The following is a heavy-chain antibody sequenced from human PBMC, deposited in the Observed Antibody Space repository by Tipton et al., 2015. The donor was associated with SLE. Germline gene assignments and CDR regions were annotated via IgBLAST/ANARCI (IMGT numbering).Heavy chain of an antibody. CDR1: GYSISSGYY. V-gene: IGHV4-38-2*01. D-gene: IGHD3-10*01. J-gene: IGHJ4*02. CDR2: IHYSERT. Sequence: TLSLTCAVSGYSISSGYYWGWIRQPPGKGREWIGSIHYSERTNDNPSLKSRVTMSVDTSKNQFSLNLTSVTAADAAVYYCARITVGQPDYWGQGTLVTVSS. CDR3: ARITVGQPDY.